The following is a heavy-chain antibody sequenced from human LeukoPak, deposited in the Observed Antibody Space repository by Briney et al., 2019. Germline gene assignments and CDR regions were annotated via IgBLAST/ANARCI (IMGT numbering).Heavy chain of an antibody. Sequence: GESLKISCKGSGYSFTSNWIGWVRQMPGKGLEWMGIIFPGDSNTRYSPSFQGQVTISADKSISTAYLQWSSLKASDTAMYYCARLDTASWRYWGQGTLVTVSS. CDR3: ARLDTASWRY. CDR1: GYSFTSNW. V-gene: IGHV5-51*01. D-gene: IGHD2-2*01. CDR2: IFPGDSNT. J-gene: IGHJ4*02.